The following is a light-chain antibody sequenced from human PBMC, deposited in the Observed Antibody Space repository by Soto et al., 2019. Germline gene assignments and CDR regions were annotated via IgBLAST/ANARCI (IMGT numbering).Light chain of an antibody. V-gene: IGKV3-20*01. CDR3: QQYGSSPLT. Sequence: EIVFTQSPGTLSLSPGERATLSCRASQSVSGTYLAWYQQKPGQAPRLLIYGASSRATGIPDRFGGSGSGTDFTLTISRLEPEDFAVYYCQQYGSSPLTFGGGTKVDIK. J-gene: IGKJ4*01. CDR2: GAS. CDR1: QSVSGTY.